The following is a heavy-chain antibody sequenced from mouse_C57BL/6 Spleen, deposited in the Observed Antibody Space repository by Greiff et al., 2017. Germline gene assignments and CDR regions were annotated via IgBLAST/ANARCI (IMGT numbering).Heavy chain of an antibody. Sequence: QVQLKESGPELVKPGASVKISCKASGYAFSSSWMNWVKQRPGKGLEWIGRIYPGDGDTNYNGKFKGKATLTADKSSSTAYMQLSSLTSEDSAVYFCARSGPYFDVWGTGTTVTVSS. CDR2: IYPGDGDT. CDR3: ARSGPYFDV. CDR1: GYAFSSSW. D-gene: IGHD3-2*02. J-gene: IGHJ1*03. V-gene: IGHV1-82*01.